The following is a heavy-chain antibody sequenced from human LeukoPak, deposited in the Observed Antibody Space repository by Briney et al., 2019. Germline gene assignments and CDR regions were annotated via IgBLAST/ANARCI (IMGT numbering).Heavy chain of an antibody. CDR2: ISGSGGST. CDR1: GFTFSNYA. D-gene: IGHD3-10*01. V-gene: IGHV3-23*01. Sequence: GGSLRLSCAASGFTFSNYAMSWVRQAPGKGLEWVSAISGSGGSTFYTDSVKGRFTISRDNSKNMLYLQMNSLRAEDTAVYYCAKGYGSGSYPLLDSWGQGTLVTVSS. J-gene: IGHJ4*02. CDR3: AKGYGSGSYPLLDS.